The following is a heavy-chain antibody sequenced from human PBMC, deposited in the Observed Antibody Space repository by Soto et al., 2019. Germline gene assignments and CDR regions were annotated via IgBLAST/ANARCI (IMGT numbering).Heavy chain of an antibody. V-gene: IGHV3-53*01. Sequence: PGGSLRLSCAASGFNINSDYMNWVRQTPGKGLEWVASIYSGETTYYADSVRGRFTISNDKSKNTLYFQLSSLRIEDTAVYYCTRDGRGLGRLSLFEYWGQGVLVTVSS. CDR2: IYSGETT. D-gene: IGHD2-21*02. CDR3: TRDGRGLGRLSLFEY. CDR1: GFNINSDY. J-gene: IGHJ4*02.